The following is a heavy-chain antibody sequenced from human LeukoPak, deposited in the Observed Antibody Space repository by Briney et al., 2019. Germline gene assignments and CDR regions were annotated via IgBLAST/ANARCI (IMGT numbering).Heavy chain of an antibody. CDR2: VSHNGDNK. V-gene: IGHV3-30-3*01. J-gene: IGHJ4*02. Sequence: GGSLRLSCASSGFYFGDYSMHWVRQTPDKGLEWVAAVSHNGDNKYYRDSVKGRFTISRDNSKSTLYLHMNSLRREDTAVYYCATLRYNWNDGSFDYWGQGTLATVSS. CDR3: ATLRYNWNDGSFDY. D-gene: IGHD1-1*01. CDR1: GFYFGDYS.